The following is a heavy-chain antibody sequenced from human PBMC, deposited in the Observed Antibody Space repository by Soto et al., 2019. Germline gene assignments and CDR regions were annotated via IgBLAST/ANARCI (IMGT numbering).Heavy chain of an antibody. D-gene: IGHD5-12*01. V-gene: IGHV1-3*05. CDR2: ITAGNGNT. Sequence: QVQLVQSGAEEKKPGASVKVSCKASGYTFTNYAMHWVRQAPGQRLEWMGWITAGNGNTKYSQKFQGRVTITRDTSASTAYLELSSLRSEDTAVYYCARVSGYSLPEYWGQGTLVTVSS. J-gene: IGHJ4*02. CDR3: ARVSGYSLPEY. CDR1: GYTFTNYA.